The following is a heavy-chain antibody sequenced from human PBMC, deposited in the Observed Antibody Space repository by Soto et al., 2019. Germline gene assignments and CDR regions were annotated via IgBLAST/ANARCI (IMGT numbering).Heavy chain of an antibody. J-gene: IGHJ5*02. CDR3: ARGGVVVVAATT. V-gene: IGHV3-21*01. CDR2: ISSSSSYI. D-gene: IGHD2-15*01. CDR1: GFTFSSYS. Sequence: GGSLRLSWAASGFTFSSYSMNWVRQAPGKGLEWVSSISSSSSYIYYADSVKGRFTISRDNAKNSLYLQMNSLRAEDTAVYYCARGGVVVVAATTWGQGTLVTVSS.